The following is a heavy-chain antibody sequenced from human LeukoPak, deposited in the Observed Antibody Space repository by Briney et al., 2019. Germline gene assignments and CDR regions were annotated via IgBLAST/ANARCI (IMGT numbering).Heavy chain of an antibody. CDR3: ARDATYRKAGRDGSSSLDY. CDR1: GGTFSSYA. V-gene: IGHV1-69*04. Sequence: SVKVSCKASGGTFSSYAISWVRQAPGQGLEWMGRIIPILGIANYAQKFQGRVTITADKSTSTAYMELSSLRSEDTAVYYCARDATYRKAGRDGSSSLDYWGQGTLVTVSS. D-gene: IGHD5-24*01. J-gene: IGHJ4*02. CDR2: IIPILGIA.